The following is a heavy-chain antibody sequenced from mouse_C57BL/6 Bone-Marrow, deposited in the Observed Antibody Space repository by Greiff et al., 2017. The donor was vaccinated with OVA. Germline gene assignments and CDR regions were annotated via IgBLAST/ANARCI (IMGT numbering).Heavy chain of an antibody. J-gene: IGHJ3*01. CDR2: IWWDDDK. V-gene: IGHV8-8*01. D-gene: IGHD3-2*02. CDR3: VRIGRGESSGYWFAY. Sequence: QVQLKESGPGILQPSQTLSLTCSFSGFSLSTFGMGVGWIRQPSGKGLEWLAHIWWDDDKYYNPALKRRLTISKDTSKNRVFLKNVNVDTADAATYYWVRIGRGESSGYWFAYWGQGTLVTVSA. CDR1: GFSLSTFGMG.